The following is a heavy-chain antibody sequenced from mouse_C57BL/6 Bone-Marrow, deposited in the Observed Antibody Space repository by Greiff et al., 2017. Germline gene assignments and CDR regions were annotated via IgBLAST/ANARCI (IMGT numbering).Heavy chain of an antibody. V-gene: IGHV1-55*01. CDR1: GYTFTSYW. CDR2: IYPTSGRT. J-gene: IGHJ2*01. D-gene: IGHD4-1*01. CDR3: ARSGPLGRSFDY. Sequence: QVQLQQPGAELVKPGASVKMSCKASGYTFTSYWITWVKQRPGQGLEWIGDIYPTSGRTNYNEKFKSQAILTVDNSSNTAYLQRSSLTSEDSAVFYCARSGPLGRSFDYWGQGTTLTVSS.